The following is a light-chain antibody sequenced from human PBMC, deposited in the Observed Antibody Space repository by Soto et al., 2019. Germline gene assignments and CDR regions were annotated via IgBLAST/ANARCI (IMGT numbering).Light chain of an antibody. Sequence: DIHMSQSPSSVSASVGYRLTVTCRASRDISNYLAWYQQTPGKAPKLLLRGASSLHRGVPSRFSGGGAGTEFTLTISSLQPEDFETYYCQQTSAFPRTFGQGTKVDIK. V-gene: IGKV1-12*01. CDR2: GAS. CDR3: QQTSAFPRT. CDR1: RDISNY. J-gene: IGKJ1*01.